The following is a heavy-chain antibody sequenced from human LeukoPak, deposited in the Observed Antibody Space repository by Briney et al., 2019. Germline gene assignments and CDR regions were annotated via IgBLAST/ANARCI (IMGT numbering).Heavy chain of an antibody. CDR3: ARGHWGLDN. V-gene: IGHV3-9*01. D-gene: IGHD7-27*01. CDR1: GFTFDDYA. J-gene: IGHJ4*02. CDR2: ISWNSGNI. Sequence: GGSLRLSCAASGFTFDDYAMHWVRQAPGKGLEWVSGISWNSGNIVYADSVKGRFTMSRDNGQNSLYLQMNSLRPDDTAIYYCARGHWGLDNWGQGTLVTVSS.